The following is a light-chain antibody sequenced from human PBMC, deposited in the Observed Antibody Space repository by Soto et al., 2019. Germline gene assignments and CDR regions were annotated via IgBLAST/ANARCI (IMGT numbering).Light chain of an antibody. Sequence: DIVMTQSPDSLAVSLGERATINCKSSQSVLYSSNNKNYLAWYQQKPGKAPKLLIYAASSLQSGVPSRFSGRGSGTEFTLTINSLQPEDFATYYCQQYKSYLRTFGQGTKVDIK. CDR2: AAS. CDR3: QQYKSYLRT. CDR1: QSVLYSSNNKNY. V-gene: IGKV4-1*01. J-gene: IGKJ1*01.